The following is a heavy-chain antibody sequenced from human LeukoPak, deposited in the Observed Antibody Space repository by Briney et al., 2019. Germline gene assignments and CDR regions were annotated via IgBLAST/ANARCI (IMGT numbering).Heavy chain of an antibody. CDR2: IKPNSGDT. D-gene: IGHD1-26*01. CDR3: AKIGSSHDFDY. CDR1: GYTFTNYY. J-gene: IGHJ4*02. Sequence: ASVKVSCKASGYTFTNYYIHWVRQAPGQGLEWMGRIKPNSGDTDYAQKFQGRVTMTRDTSISTAYMELSSLKSDDTAVYYCAKIGSSHDFDYWGQGTLITVSS. V-gene: IGHV1-2*06.